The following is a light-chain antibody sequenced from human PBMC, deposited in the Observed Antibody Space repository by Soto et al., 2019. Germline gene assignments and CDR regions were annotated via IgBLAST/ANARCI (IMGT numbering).Light chain of an antibody. CDR3: QQRNYRPIP. Sequence: IALTQSPATLSLSPGEGATLCXRASQSVGTYLPWYQQKLGXAPRXXXDDXSKRATGIPARLSGSGSATDFTLTINSLEPEYCYGYYCQQRNYRPIPFAQGTRLEI. CDR1: QSVGTY. CDR2: DXS. J-gene: IGKJ5*01. V-gene: IGKV3-11*01.